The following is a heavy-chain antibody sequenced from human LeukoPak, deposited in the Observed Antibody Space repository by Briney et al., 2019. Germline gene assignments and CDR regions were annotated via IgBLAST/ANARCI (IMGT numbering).Heavy chain of an antibody. CDR1: GFSFSATW. CDR2: ITSDGFST. D-gene: IGHD3-22*01. V-gene: IGHV3-74*03. CDR3: VVDNSGYYSLDY. J-gene: IGHJ4*02. Sequence: GGSLRLSCAASGFSFSATWMHWVRQSPGKGLVWVARITSDGFSTTYAESVKGRFTISRDNAKNTLYLQMNSLRGEDTAVYYCVVDNSGYYSLDYWGQGTLVTVSS.